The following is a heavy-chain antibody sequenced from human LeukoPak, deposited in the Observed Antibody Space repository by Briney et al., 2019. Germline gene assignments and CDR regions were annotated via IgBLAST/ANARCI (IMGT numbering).Heavy chain of an antibody. J-gene: IGHJ4*02. D-gene: IGHD5-18*01. V-gene: IGHV3-30*02. CDR2: IRYDGSNT. Sequence: GGSLRLSCAASGFTFSSYGMHWVRQAPGKGLEWVAFIRYDGSNTYYADSVKGRFTISRDNSKNTLYLQMNSLRAEDTAVYYCAKERDTAMVTIDYWGQGTLVTVSS. CDR1: GFTFSSYG. CDR3: AKERDTAMVTIDY.